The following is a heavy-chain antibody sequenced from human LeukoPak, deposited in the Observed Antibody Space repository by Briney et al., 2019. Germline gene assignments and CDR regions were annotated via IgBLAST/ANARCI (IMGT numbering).Heavy chain of an antibody. D-gene: IGHD3-22*01. CDR3: ARASRITMIPADY. J-gene: IGHJ4*02. CDR2: INPSGGST. CDR1: GYTFTSYY. Sequence: EASVKVSCKASGYTFTSYYMHWVRQAPGQGLEWMGIINPSGGSTSYAQKFQGRVTMTRDTSISTAYMELSRLRSDDTAVYYCARASRITMIPADYWGQGTLVTVSS. V-gene: IGHV1-46*01.